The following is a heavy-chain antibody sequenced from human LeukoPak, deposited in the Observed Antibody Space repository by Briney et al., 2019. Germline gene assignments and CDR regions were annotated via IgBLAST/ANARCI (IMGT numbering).Heavy chain of an antibody. D-gene: IGHD4-23*01. CDR1: GFSLSTSGVG. CDR2: TYWDDDK. CDR3: THIRGGGNSGLFDY. V-gene: IGHV2-5*02. Sequence: SGPTLVNPTQTLTLTCTFSGFSLSTSGVGVGWIRQPPGKALEWLALTYWDDDKRYSPSLNNRLTIFKDTSKNQVVLTMTNMDPVDTATYYCTHIRGGGNSGLFDYWGQGTLVTVSS. J-gene: IGHJ4*02.